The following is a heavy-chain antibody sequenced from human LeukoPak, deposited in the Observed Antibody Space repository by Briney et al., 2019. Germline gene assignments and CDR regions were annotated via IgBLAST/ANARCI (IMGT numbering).Heavy chain of an antibody. D-gene: IGHD4-17*01. V-gene: IGHV3-7*01. Sequence: SGGSLRLSCAASGFTFSTYWMSWVRQAPGKGLEWVANIKRDGSEKNYVDSVKGRFTISRDNAKNSLYLQMNSLRVEDTAVYYCTAADHGDDYWGQGTLVTVSS. CDR1: GFTFSTYW. CDR2: IKRDGSEK. CDR3: TAADHGDDY. J-gene: IGHJ4*02.